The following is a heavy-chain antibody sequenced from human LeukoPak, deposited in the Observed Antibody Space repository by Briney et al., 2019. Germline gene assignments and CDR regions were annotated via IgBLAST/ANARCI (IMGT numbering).Heavy chain of an antibody. CDR1: GFTFSSYW. Sequence: GGSLRLSCAASGFTFSSYWMSWVRQAPGKGLEWVAHIKQDGSEKYYVDSVKGRFTISRDNAKNSLYLQMNSLRAEDTAVYYCAREGNYDILTGYQIIADAFDIWGQGAMVTVSS. D-gene: IGHD3-9*01. CDR2: IKQDGSEK. V-gene: IGHV3-7*01. CDR3: AREGNYDILTGYQIIADAFDI. J-gene: IGHJ3*02.